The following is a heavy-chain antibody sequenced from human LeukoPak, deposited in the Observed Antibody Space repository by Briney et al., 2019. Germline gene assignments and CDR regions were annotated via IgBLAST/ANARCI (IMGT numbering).Heavy chain of an antibody. D-gene: IGHD5-24*01. V-gene: IGHV4-34*01. CDR1: GGSFSGYY. Sequence: SETLCLTCAVYGGSFSGYYWSWIRQPPGKGLEWIGEINHSGSTNYNPSLKSRVTISVDTSKNQFSLKLSSVTAADTAVYYCARGWRWLQRGAPFHYWGQGTLVTVSS. CDR2: INHSGST. CDR3: ARGWRWLQRGAPFHY. J-gene: IGHJ4*02.